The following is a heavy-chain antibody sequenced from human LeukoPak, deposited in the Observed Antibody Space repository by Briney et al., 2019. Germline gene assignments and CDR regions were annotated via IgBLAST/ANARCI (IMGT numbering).Heavy chain of an antibody. CDR2: IKEDGGEK. D-gene: IGHD3-10*01. CDR1: GFMFSNYR. Sequence: AGGPLRLSCAASGFMFSNYRMNWVRQAPGKGLEWVATIKEDGGEKYYVDSVKGRFTISRDNAKNSLSLQMSTLRVEDTAVYYCARGGSGSSWGQGTLVTVSS. CDR3: ARGGSGSS. J-gene: IGHJ5*02. V-gene: IGHV3-7*04.